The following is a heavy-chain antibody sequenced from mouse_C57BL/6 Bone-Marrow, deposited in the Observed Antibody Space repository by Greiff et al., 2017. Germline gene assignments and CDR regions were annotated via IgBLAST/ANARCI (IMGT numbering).Heavy chain of an antibody. Sequence: QVQLKQPGAELVKPGASVKLSCKASGYTFTSYWMHWVKQRPGQGLEWIGMIHPNSGSTNYNEKFKSKATLTVDKSSSTAYMQLSCLTSEDSAVYYCAREGGNYGWYFDVWGTGTTVTVSS. J-gene: IGHJ1*03. CDR1: GYTFTSYW. D-gene: IGHD2-1*01. CDR2: IHPNSGST. CDR3: AREGGNYGWYFDV. V-gene: IGHV1-64*01.